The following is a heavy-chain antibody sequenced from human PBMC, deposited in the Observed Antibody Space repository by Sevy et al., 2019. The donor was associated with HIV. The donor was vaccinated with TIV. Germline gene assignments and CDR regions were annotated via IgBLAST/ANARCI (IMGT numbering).Heavy chain of an antibody. CDR3: ARVSYYYYSGGRPLYSFDY. J-gene: IGHJ4*02. V-gene: IGHV4-59*13. CDR2: IYNNGNT. CDR1: GGYISSYY. D-gene: IGHD3-22*01. Sequence: SETLSLICTVSGGYISSYYWSWIRQPPGKGLEWVGYIYNNGNTKYNPSLKSRVTISVDTSKNQFSLKLTSVTAAETAVYYCARVSYYYYSGGRPLYSFDYWGQGTLVTVSS.